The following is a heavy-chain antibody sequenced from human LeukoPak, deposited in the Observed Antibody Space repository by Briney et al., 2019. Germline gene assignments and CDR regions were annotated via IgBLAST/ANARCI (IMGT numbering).Heavy chain of an antibody. CDR2: IRSKAYGGTT. V-gene: IGHV3-49*04. D-gene: IGHD3-22*01. Sequence: GGSLRLSCTASGFTFGDYAMSGVRQAPGKGLEGVGFIRSKAYGGTTEYSASVKGRFTISRDDSKSIAYLQMNSLKTEDTAVYYCTRDLVGYYYDSSGYLGGASDIWGQGTMVTVSS. CDR3: TRDLVGYYYDSSGYLGGASDI. CDR1: GFTFGDYA. J-gene: IGHJ3*02.